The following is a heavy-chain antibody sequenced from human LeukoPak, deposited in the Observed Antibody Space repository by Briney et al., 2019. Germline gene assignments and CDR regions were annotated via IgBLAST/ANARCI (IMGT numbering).Heavy chain of an antibody. Sequence: PGGSLRLSCAASGFTFSSYAMHWVRQAPGKGLEWVAVISYDGSNKYYADSVKGRFTISRDNSKNTLYLQMHSLRAEDTAVYYCAKDFCSGTSCYTSYYYYMDVWGKGTTVTVSS. CDR1: GFTFSSYA. J-gene: IGHJ6*03. V-gene: IGHV3-30-3*01. D-gene: IGHD2-2*02. CDR2: ISYDGSNK. CDR3: AKDFCSGTSCYTSYYYYMDV.